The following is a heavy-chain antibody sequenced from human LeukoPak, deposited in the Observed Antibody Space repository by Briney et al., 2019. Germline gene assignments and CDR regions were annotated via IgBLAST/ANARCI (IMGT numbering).Heavy chain of an antibody. D-gene: IGHD6-19*01. J-gene: IGHJ4*02. CDR2: ISWNSGSI. V-gene: IGHV3-9*03. CDR1: GFTFDDYA. CDR3: AKAHSSSGWYYFDY. Sequence: GGSLRLSCAASGFTFDDYAMHWVRQAPGKGLEGVSGISWNSGSIGYADSVKGRFTISRDNAKNSLYLQMNSLRAEDMALYYCAKAHSSSGWYYFDYWGQGTLVTVSS.